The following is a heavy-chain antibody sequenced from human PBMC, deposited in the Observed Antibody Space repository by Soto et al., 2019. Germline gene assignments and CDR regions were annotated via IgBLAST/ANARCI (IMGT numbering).Heavy chain of an antibody. V-gene: IGHV3-15*01. CDR2: IKSKTDGGTT. J-gene: IGHJ3*02. CDR1: GFTFSNAW. CDR3: TTGELTGPYDAFDI. D-gene: IGHD7-27*01. Sequence: GGSLRLSCAASGFTFSNAWMSWVRQAPGKGLEWVGRIKSKTDGGTTDYAAPVKGRFTISRDDSKNTLYLQMNSLKTEDTAVYYCTTGELTGPYDAFDIWGQGTMVTVSS.